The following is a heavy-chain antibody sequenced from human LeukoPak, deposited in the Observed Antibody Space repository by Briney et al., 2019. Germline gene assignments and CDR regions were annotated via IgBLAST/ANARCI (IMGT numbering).Heavy chain of an antibody. J-gene: IGHJ3*02. V-gene: IGHV3-23*01. CDR2: ISDSGGST. CDR1: GFTFSSDA. Sequence: GGSLRLSCVASGFTFSSDAMGWVRQGPGKGLEWVSTISDSGGSTYYADSVKGRFTISRDNSKNTLYLQMNSLRAEDTAVYYCARGVRRRPDAFDIWGQGTMVTVSS. D-gene: IGHD6-25*01. CDR3: ARGVRRRPDAFDI.